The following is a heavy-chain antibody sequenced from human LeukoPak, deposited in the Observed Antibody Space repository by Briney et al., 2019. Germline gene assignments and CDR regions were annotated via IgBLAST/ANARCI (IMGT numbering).Heavy chain of an antibody. CDR1: GGSISSGDYY. V-gene: IGHV4-30-4*01. J-gene: IGHJ4*02. CDR3: ARSIISGYPKYYFDY. Sequence: SETLSLTCTVSGGSISSGDYYWSWIRQPPGKGLEWIGYIYHSGSTYYNPSLKSRVTISVDTSKNQFSLKLSSVTAADTAVYYCARSIISGYPKYYFDYWGQGTLVTVSS. CDR2: IYHSGST. D-gene: IGHD5-12*01.